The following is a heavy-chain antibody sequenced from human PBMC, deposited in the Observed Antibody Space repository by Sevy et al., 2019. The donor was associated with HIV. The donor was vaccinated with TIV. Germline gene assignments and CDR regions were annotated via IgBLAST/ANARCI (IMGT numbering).Heavy chain of an antibody. CDR3: ATVGLGYYSGSSYYQGVWFDP. D-gene: IGHD2-15*01. CDR1: GYSLSKLS. Sequence: ASVKVSCKVFGYSLSKLSMHWVRQAPGKGLEWMGSLDPGNGEITYAQTLQGRVTMTEDTSTDTAYMELSSLTSEDTATYYCATVGLGYYSGSSYYQGVWFDPWGQGTLVTVSS. J-gene: IGHJ5*02. V-gene: IGHV1-24*01. CDR2: LDPGNGEI.